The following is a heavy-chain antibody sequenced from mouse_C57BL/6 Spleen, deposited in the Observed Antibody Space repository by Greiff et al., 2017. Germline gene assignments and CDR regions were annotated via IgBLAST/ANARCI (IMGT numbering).Heavy chain of an antibody. CDR1: GFSLTSYG. CDR3: ARSGNYGFSFAY. V-gene: IGHV2-2*01. Sequence: VQLQESGPGLVQPSQSLSITCTVSGFSLTSYGVHWVRQSPGKGLEWLGVIWSGGSTDYNAAFISRLSISKDNSKSQVFFKMNSLQADDTAIYYCARSGNYGFSFAYWGQGTLVTVSA. CDR2: IWSGGST. J-gene: IGHJ3*01. D-gene: IGHD2-1*01.